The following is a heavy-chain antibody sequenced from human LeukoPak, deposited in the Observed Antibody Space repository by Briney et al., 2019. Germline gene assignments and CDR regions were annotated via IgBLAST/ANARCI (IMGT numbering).Heavy chain of an antibody. D-gene: IGHD1-26*01. CDR1: GGSISSGDYY. V-gene: IGHV4-39*07. CDR2: IYYSGST. Sequence: SETLSLTCTVSGGSISSGDYYWSWIRQPPGKGLEWIGHIYYSGSTYYNPSLKSRVTISVDTSKNQFSLKLRSLTAADTAVYYCARDSGSYSFDYWGQGTLVTVSS. CDR3: ARDSGSYSFDY. J-gene: IGHJ4*02.